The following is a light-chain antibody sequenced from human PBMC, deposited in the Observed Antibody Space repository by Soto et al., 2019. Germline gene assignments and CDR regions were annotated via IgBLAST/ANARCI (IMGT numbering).Light chain of an antibody. CDR1: QSVSNN. CDR2: GAS. Sequence: EMVMSQSPDTLSVSQEERATLSCRASQSVSNNLAWYQQEPGQAPGLLIYGASWRATGIPERFSGRGSGTDFTLISSILEDEDVTVYCYQQYGSSPRTFAQGTKVDI. J-gene: IGKJ1*01. CDR3: QQYGSSPRT. V-gene: IGKV3-20*01.